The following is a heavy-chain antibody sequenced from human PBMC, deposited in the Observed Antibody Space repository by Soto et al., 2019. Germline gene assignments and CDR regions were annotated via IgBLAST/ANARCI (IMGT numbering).Heavy chain of an antibody. D-gene: IGHD2-8*01. V-gene: IGHV3-23*01. Sequence: GGSLRLSCAASGLTFSSYAMTWVRQAPGKGLEWVSVISGSDGSTYYAHSVKGRFTISRDNAKNSVYLQLNSLRAEDTAIYYCARILYKWPPDGMDVWGQGTTVTVSS. J-gene: IGHJ6*02. CDR3: ARILYKWPPDGMDV. CDR2: ISGSDGST. CDR1: GLTFSSYA.